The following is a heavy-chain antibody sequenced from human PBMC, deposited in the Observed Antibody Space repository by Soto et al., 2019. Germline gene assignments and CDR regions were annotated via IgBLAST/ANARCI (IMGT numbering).Heavy chain of an antibody. D-gene: IGHD6-25*01. Sequence: QITLKEAGPTLVKPTQNLTLTCSFSGFSLITSGVGVGWIRQPPGKALEWLALIYWDDDTGYSTSLRNRLTITKDTSRHQVVLTMTKRDRADTATYYCAHTMAARIFDSWGQGTLVTVSS. CDR3: AHTMAARIFDS. CDR1: GFSLITSGVG. J-gene: IGHJ4*02. V-gene: IGHV2-5*02. CDR2: IYWDDDT.